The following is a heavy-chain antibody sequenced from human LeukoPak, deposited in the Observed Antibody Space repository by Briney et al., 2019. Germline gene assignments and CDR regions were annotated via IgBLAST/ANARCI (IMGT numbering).Heavy chain of an antibody. J-gene: IGHJ5*02. CDR1: GGSISSYY. D-gene: IGHD3-10*01. CDR3: ARVRLWFGEPNWFDP. CDR2: IYTSGST. V-gene: IGHV4-4*07. Sequence: PSETLSLTRTVSGGSISSYYWSWIRQPAGKGLEWIGRIYTSGSTNYNPSLKSRVTMSVDTSKNQFSLKLSSVTAADTAVYYCARVRLWFGEPNWFDPWGQGTLVTVSS.